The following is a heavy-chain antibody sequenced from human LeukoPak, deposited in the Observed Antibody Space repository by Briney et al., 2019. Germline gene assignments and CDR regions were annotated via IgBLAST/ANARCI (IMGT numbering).Heavy chain of an antibody. D-gene: IGHD1-26*01. CDR1: GYTFSGYY. Sequence: ASVKVSCKASGYTFSGYYIHWVRQAPGQGLEWMGWISAYNGNTNYAQKLQGRVTMTTDTSTSTAYMELRSLRSGDTAVYYCASDSGSFLNFDYWGQGTLVTVSS. V-gene: IGHV1-18*04. J-gene: IGHJ4*02. CDR3: ASDSGSFLNFDY. CDR2: ISAYNGNT.